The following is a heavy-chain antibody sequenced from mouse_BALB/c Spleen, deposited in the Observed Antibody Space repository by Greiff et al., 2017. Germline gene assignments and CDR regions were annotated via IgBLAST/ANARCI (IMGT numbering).Heavy chain of an antibody. CDR3: ARHDAATFAY. V-gene: IGHV5-9-3*01. D-gene: IGHD1-2*01. Sequence: EVQVVESGGGLVKPGGSLKLSCAASGFTFSSYAMSWVRQTPEKRLEWVATISSGGSYTYYPDSVKGRFTISRDNAKNTLYLQMSSLRSEDTAMYYCARHDAATFAYWGQGTLVTVSA. J-gene: IGHJ3*01. CDR2: ISSGGSYT. CDR1: GFTFSSYA.